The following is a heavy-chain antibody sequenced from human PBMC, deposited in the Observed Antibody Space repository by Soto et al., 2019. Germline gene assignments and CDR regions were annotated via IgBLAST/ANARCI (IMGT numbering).Heavy chain of an antibody. CDR1: GGTFSNYT. D-gene: IGHD1-26*01. J-gene: IGHJ4*02. CDR3: EATYYYCEY. Sequence: QVQLVQSGAEVKKPGSSVKVSCKASGGTFSNYTISWVRQAPGQGLEWMGRIIPILGIANYAQKFQGRVTITVAKPTSTAYMGLSSLRSEYTPLYYCEATYYYCEYRGQGTLVTVSS. CDR2: IIPILGIA. V-gene: IGHV1-69*02.